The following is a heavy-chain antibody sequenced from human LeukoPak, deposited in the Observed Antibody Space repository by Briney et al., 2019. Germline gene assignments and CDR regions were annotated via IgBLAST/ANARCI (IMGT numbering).Heavy chain of an antibody. V-gene: IGHV3-7*01. D-gene: IGHD5-18*01. J-gene: IGHJ6*03. CDR2: IKQDGSEK. CDR1: GFTFSSYW. CDR3: ARGGDTAMVSRYYMDV. Sequence: GGSLRLSCAASGFTFSSYWMSWVRQAPGKGLEWVANIKQDGSEKYYVDSVKGRFTISRDNAKNSLYLQMNSLRAEDTAVYYCARGGDTAMVSRYYMDVWGKGTTVTVSS.